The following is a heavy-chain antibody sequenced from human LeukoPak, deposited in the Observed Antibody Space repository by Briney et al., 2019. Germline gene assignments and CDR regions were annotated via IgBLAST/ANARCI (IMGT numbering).Heavy chain of an antibody. V-gene: IGHV3-7*01. D-gene: IGHD3-10*01. CDR2: IKQDGTEK. Sequence: GGSLRLSCAASGFTFSSHWMTWVRQAPGKGLEWVANIKQDGTEKYYVDSVKGRFTISRDNAQNSLYLQMNSLRAEDTAVYYCARPHFGSFNYWGQGTLVTVSS. CDR1: GFTFSSHW. J-gene: IGHJ4*02. CDR3: ARPHFGSFNY.